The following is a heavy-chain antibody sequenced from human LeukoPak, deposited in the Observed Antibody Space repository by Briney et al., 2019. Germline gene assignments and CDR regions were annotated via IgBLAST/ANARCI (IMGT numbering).Heavy chain of an antibody. D-gene: IGHD6-25*01. CDR3: ARQPAADPHTRYFFDY. Sequence: ASETLSLTCTVSGGSISSYYWSWIRQPPGKGLEWLGFVYATGTTNYNPSLKSRLSISVDSSKNQFSLNLSSVTAADTAVYYCARQPAADPHTRYFFDYWGQGTLVSVSS. CDR2: VYATGTT. V-gene: IGHV4-59*08. J-gene: IGHJ4*02. CDR1: GGSISSYY.